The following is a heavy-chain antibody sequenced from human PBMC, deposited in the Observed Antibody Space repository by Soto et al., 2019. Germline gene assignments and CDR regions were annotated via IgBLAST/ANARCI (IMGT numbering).Heavy chain of an antibody. V-gene: IGHV3-11*05. CDR2: ISSSSSYT. CDR3: ARDYYRDGMDV. J-gene: IGHJ6*02. D-gene: IGHD3-10*01. CDR1: GFTFSDYY. Sequence: QVQLVESGGGLVQPGGSLRLSCAASGFTFSDYYMSWIRQAPGKGLEWVSYISSSSSYTNYADSVKGRFTISRDNAKNSLYLQMNSLRAEDTAVYYCARDYYRDGMDVWGQGTTVTVSS.